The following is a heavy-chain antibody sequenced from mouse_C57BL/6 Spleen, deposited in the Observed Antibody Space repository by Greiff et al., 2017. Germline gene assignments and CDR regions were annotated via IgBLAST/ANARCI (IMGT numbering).Heavy chain of an antibody. V-gene: IGHV1-69*01. CDR2: IDPSDSYT. J-gene: IGHJ1*03. D-gene: IGHD2-1*01. Sequence: VQLQQPGAELVMPGASVKLSCKASGYTFTSYWMHWVKQRPGQGLEWIGEIDPSDSYTNYNQKFKGKSTLTVDKSSSTAYMQLSSLTSEDSAVYYCASLPYFDVWGTGTTVTVSS. CDR3: ASLPYFDV. CDR1: GYTFTSYW.